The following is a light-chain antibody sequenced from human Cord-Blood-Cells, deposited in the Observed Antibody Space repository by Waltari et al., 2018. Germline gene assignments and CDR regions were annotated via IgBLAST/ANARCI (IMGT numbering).Light chain of an antibody. Sequence: QSALTQPASVSGSPGQSITLSCTGTSRDVGGYNYVPWYQQHPGKAPKPRIYEVSNRPSGVSNRFSGSKSGNTASLTISGLQAEDEADYYCSSYTSSSTYVVFGGGTKLTVL. CDR3: SSYTSSSTYVV. J-gene: IGLJ2*01. V-gene: IGLV2-14*01. CDR1: SRDVGGYNY. CDR2: EVS.